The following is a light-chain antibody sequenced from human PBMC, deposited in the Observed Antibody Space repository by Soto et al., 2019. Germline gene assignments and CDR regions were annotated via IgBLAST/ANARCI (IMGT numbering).Light chain of an antibody. CDR2: WAS. CDR1: QSVLYSSTNKNY. CDR3: QQYYNTPLT. V-gene: IGKV4-1*01. J-gene: IGKJ4*01. Sequence: DIVMTQSPDSLAVSLGERATINCKSSQSVLYSSTNKNYLAWYQQKPGQPPNLLIYWASTRESGVPDRFSGSGSGTDFTLTITSLQAEDVAVYYCQQYYNTPLTFGGGTKVEIK.